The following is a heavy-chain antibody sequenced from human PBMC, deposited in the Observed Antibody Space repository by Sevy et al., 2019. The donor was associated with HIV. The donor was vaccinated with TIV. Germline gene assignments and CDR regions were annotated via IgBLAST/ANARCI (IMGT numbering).Heavy chain of an antibody. Sequence: GGSLRLSCGASGFSFSPYSMNWVRQAPGKGLEWVGRIKSKTDGGTTDYAAPVKGRFTISRDDSKNTLYLQMNSLKTEDTAVYYCTTDGGGYNYGYSFDYWGQGTLVTVSS. D-gene: IGHD5-18*01. CDR1: GFSFSPYS. J-gene: IGHJ4*02. CDR3: TTDGGGYNYGYSFDY. CDR2: IKSKTDGGTT. V-gene: IGHV3-15*07.